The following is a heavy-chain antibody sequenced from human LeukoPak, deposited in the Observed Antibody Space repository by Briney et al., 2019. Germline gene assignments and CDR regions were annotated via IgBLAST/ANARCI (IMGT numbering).Heavy chain of an antibody. CDR2: IFTDGSTT. V-gene: IGHV3-74*01. CDR3: ARELPREVALDY. Sequence: GGSLRLSCVASEFDFFSYGMQWVRQAPGKGLVWVSRIFTDGSTTSYADSVKGRFTISRGNAKNTLYLEMKSLRVEDTAVYYRARELPREVALDYWGQGTLVTVSP. CDR1: EFDFFSYG. D-gene: IGHD1-26*01. J-gene: IGHJ4*01.